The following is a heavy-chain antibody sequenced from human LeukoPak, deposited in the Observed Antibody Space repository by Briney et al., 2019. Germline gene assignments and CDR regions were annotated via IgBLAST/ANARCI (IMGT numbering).Heavy chain of an antibody. CDR3: ASSYDSSGFSWFDP. V-gene: IGHV4-59*01. Sequence: SETLSLTCTVSGGSISSYYWSWIRQPPGKGLEWIGHIYYSGSTNYNPSLKSRVTISVDTSKNQFSLKLSSVTAADTAVYYCASSYDSSGFSWFDPWGQGTLVTVSS. CDR2: IYYSGST. D-gene: IGHD3-22*01. J-gene: IGHJ5*02. CDR1: GGSISSYY.